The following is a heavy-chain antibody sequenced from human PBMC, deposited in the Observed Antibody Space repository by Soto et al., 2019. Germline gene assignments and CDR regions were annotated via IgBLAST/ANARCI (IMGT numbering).Heavy chain of an antibody. CDR1: GFDVSSKY. J-gene: IGHJ4*02. D-gene: IGHD6-19*01. CDR2: IYGGGTT. CDR3: VQTTGWPGFDF. V-gene: IGHV3-53*01. Sequence: GGPHRLSCAASGFDVSSKYMTWVRQAPGKGLEWVSVIYGGGTTYYADSVKGRFTISRDTSKNTLYLQMNSLRAEDTAVYYCVQTTGWPGFDFWGQGTLVTVSS.